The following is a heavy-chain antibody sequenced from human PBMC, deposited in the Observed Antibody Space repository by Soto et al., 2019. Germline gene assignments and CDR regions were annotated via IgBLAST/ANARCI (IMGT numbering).Heavy chain of an antibody. CDR3: ARQPNVILTGHYNYGMDV. Sequence: QVQLQESGPGLVTPSETLSLTCTVSGGSISSYYWSWVRQPPGQGLEWIGYIHYSGSTHSNPSLKSRFTISIDPSMIQFSLSLTSVTAADPAVYYCARQPNVILTGHYNYGMDVWGQGTRVSVSS. V-gene: IGHV4-59*08. D-gene: IGHD3-9*01. CDR2: IHYSGST. J-gene: IGHJ6*02. CDR1: GGSISSYY.